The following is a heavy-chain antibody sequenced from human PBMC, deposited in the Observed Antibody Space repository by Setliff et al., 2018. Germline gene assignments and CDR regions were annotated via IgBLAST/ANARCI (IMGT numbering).Heavy chain of an antibody. V-gene: IGHV4-4*07. CDR1: GGSISSYY. D-gene: IGHD6-19*01. CDR3: AREQWLDPPGYYYMDV. CDR2: TYIGGSA. J-gene: IGHJ6*03. Sequence: SETLSLTCTVSGGSISSYYWSWIRQPAGKGLEWIGHTYIGGSANYNPSLKSRVTMSIDTPKNQFSLKLNSVTAADMAVYYCAREQWLDPPGYYYMDVWAKGTTVTVSS.